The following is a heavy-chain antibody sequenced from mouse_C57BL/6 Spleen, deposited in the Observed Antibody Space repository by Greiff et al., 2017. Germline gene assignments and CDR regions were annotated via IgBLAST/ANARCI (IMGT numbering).Heavy chain of an antibody. Sequence: EVMLVESEGGLVQPGSSMKLSCTASGFTFSDYYMAWVRQVPEKGLEWVANINYDGSSTYYLDSLKSRFIISRDNAKNILYLQMSRLKSEDTATYYCARVGWCYYGDLDYSIDYWGQGTSVTVSS. CDR3: ARVGWCYYGDLDYSIDY. J-gene: IGHJ4*01. V-gene: IGHV5-16*01. D-gene: IGHD1-1*01. CDR1: GFTFSDYY. CDR2: INYDGSST.